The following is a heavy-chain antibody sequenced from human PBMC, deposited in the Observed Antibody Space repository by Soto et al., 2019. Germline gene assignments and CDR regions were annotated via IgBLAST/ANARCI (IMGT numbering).Heavy chain of an antibody. V-gene: IGHV3-74*01. CDR3: VRGASGRYYMDV. D-gene: IGHD3-10*01. J-gene: IGHJ6*03. Sequence: EVQLVESGGGLVQPGGSLRLSCAASGFTFSSYWIHWVPQGPGKGLVWVSRINTDASRTNYADSVKGRFTISRDKAKNTVYLQVNSLRDEDTDLYFCVRGASGRYYMDVWGKGTTVTVSS. CDR2: INTDASRT. CDR1: GFTFSSYW.